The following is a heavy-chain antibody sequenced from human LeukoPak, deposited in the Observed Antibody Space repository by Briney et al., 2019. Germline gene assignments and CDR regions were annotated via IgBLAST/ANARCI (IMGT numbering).Heavy chain of an antibody. Sequence: GESLKISCKGSGYSFISYWIGWVRQKPGKGLEWMGIIYPGDSDTRNSPSLQGQVIISVDKSISTAYLQWSSLKASDTAMYYCARSSHYYYGSGPLHAYYFDYWGQGTLVTVSS. CDR3: ARSSHYYYGSGPLHAYYFDY. CDR1: GYSFISYW. V-gene: IGHV5-51*01. CDR2: IYPGDSDT. D-gene: IGHD3-10*01. J-gene: IGHJ4*02.